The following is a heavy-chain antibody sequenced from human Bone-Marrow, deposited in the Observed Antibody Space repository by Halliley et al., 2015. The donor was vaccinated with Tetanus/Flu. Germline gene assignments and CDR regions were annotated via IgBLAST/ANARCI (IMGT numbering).Heavy chain of an antibody. CDR2: IDSSGSTT. CDR1: GFTFSAYE. Sequence: SLRLSCVASGFTFSAYEMNWVRHPPGKGLEWVSYIDSSGSTTKFADSVKGRFTISRDNAHNSLYLQLSSLTVEDTGLYYCARGPHRISYHFFCDSWGPGILVLVPS. V-gene: IGHV3-48*03. CDR3: ARGPHRISYHFFCDS. J-gene: IGHJ5*02. D-gene: IGHD3-3*02.